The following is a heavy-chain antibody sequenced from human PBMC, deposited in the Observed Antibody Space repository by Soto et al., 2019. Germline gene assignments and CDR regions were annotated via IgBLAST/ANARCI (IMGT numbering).Heavy chain of an antibody. Sequence: GGSLRLSCAASGFTLSSYSMNWVRQAPGKGLVWVSSISSSSSYIYYADSVKGRVTISRDNAKNSLKLQMNSLRAEDTAVYYWARARPGEELWSGHPPYYYYGMDVWGQGTTVTVSS. J-gene: IGHJ6*02. CDR3: ARARPGEELWSGHPPYYYYGMDV. CDR2: ISSSSSYI. V-gene: IGHV3-21*01. CDR1: GFTLSSYS. D-gene: IGHD3-3*01.